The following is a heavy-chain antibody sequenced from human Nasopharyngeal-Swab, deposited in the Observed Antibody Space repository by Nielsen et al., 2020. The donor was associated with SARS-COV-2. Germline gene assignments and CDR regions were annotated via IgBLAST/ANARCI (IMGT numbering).Heavy chain of an antibody. D-gene: IGHD2-15*01. CDR1: GFTFSSYA. J-gene: IGHJ2*01. CDR2: NRGSGGST. V-gene: IGHV3-23*01. Sequence: GGSLRLSCAASGFTFSSYAMSWVRQAPGKGLEWVSGNRGSGGSTYYADSVKGRFTIYRDNSKNTVYLQMNSLRGEDTAVYFCAKDNIATGGWYLDLWGRGTLVIVSS. CDR3: AKDNIATGGWYLDL.